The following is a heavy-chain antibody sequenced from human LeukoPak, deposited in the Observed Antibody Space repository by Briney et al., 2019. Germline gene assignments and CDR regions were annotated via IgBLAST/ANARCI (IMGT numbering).Heavy chain of an antibody. D-gene: IGHD2-21*02. CDR3: ARGLCGGDCYSLFDS. J-gene: IGHJ5*01. Sequence: ASVKVSCKASGYTFTSYGISWVRQAPGQGLEWMGWISAYNGNTNYAQKLQGRVTMTTDTSTSTAYMELRNLRSDDTAVYYCARGLCGGDCYSLFDSWGQGTLVTVSS. V-gene: IGHV1-18*01. CDR2: ISAYNGNT. CDR1: GYTFTSYG.